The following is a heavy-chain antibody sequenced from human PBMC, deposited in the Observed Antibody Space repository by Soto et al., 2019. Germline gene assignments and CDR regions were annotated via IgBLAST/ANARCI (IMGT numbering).Heavy chain of an antibody. D-gene: IGHD2-15*01. CDR3: ARDQGYCSGGSCYSEGSDAFDI. CDR2: INPNSGGT. V-gene: IGHV1-2*04. CDR1: GYTFTGYY. J-gene: IGHJ3*02. Sequence: ASVKVSCQASGYTFTGYYMHWVRQAPGQGLEWMGWINPNSGGTNYAQKFQGWVTMTRDTSISTAYMELSRLRSDDTAVYYCARDQGYCSGGSCYSEGSDAFDIWGQGTMVTVSS.